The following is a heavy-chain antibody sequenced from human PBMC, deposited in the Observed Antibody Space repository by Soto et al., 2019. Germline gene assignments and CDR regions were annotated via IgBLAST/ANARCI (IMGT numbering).Heavy chain of an antibody. D-gene: IGHD6-19*01. CDR3: SNLVYSSGLSADF. J-gene: IGHJ4*02. CDR1: GFTFSGYG. V-gene: IGHV3-30*18. CDR2: ISYDGTNK. Sequence: QVQLVESGGGVVQPGRSLRLSCAASGFTFSGYGMHWVRQAPGKGLEWVALISYDGTNKYYADSVKGRFTISRDNSKNTLYLQMNSLRAEDTAVYYCSNLVYSSGLSADFWGQGTLVTASS.